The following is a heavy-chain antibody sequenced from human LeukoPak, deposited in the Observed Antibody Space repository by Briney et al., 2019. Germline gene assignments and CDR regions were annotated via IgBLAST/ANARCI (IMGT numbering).Heavy chain of an antibody. CDR1: GGSISSYY. D-gene: IGHD3-22*01. V-gene: IGHV4-59*08. CDR2: IYHSGST. Sequence: SETLSLTCTVSGGSISSYYWSWIRQPPGKGLEWIGSIYHSGSTYNNPSLKSRVTISVDTSKNQFSLKLSSVTAADTAVYYCASLYYYDSSGYSGRGAFDIWGQGTMVTVSS. J-gene: IGHJ3*02. CDR3: ASLYYYDSSGYSGRGAFDI.